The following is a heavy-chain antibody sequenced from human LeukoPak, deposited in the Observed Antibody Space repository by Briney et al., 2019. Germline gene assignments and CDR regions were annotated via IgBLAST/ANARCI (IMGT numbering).Heavy chain of an antibody. D-gene: IGHD2-8*01. CDR1: AYTFTGYY. V-gene: IGHV1-2*02. J-gene: IGHJ3*02. Sequence: ASVKVSCKASAYTFTGYYLHWVRQAPGQGPEWVGWIDPNNGDTDYAQEFQGRVTMTRVRSISIAYMELSRLTSDDTAVYYCARRSRNGLDAFDIWGQGTMVTVSS. CDR3: ARRSRNGLDAFDI. CDR2: IDPNNGDT.